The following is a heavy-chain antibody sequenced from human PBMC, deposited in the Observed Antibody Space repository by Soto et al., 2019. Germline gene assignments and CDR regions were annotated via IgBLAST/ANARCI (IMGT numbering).Heavy chain of an antibody. Sequence: QVQLVQSGAEVKKPGASVKVSCKASGYTFTSYYMHCVRQATGQGLEWMGIINPSGGSTSYAQKFQGRVTMTRDKSTSTVYMELSSLRSEDTAVYYCEREIRPGGLLRVRGFDPWGQGTLVTVS. D-gene: IGHD3-10*01. J-gene: IGHJ5*02. CDR2: INPSGGST. V-gene: IGHV1-46*01. CDR1: GYTFTSYY. CDR3: EREIRPGGLLRVRGFDP.